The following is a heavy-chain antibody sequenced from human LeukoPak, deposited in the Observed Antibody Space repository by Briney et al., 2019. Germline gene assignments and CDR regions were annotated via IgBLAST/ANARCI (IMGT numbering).Heavy chain of an antibody. CDR3: ARAGDFDWLLGDY. CDR1: GYTFTGYY. V-gene: IGHV1-2*02. D-gene: IGHD3-9*01. J-gene: IGHJ4*02. CDR2: INPNSGGT. Sequence: ASMKVSCTASGYTFTGYYMHWVRQAPGQGLEWMGWINPNSGGTNYAQKLQGRVTMTTDTSTSTAYMELRSLRSDDTAVYYCARAGDFDWLLGDYWGQGTLVTVSS.